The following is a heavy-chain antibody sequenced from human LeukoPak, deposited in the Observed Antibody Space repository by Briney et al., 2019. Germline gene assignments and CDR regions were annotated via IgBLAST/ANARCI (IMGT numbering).Heavy chain of an antibody. V-gene: IGHV1-8*01. CDR1: GYTFTSYD. CDR2: MNPNSGNI. D-gene: IGHD3-10*01. J-gene: IGHJ6*03. CDR3: ARGHLGVILTFPYYYYYMDV. Sequence: ASVKVSCKASGYTFTSYDINWVRQATGQGLEWMGWMNPNSGNIGYAQKFQGRVTMTRNTSISTAYMELSSLRSEDTAVYYCARGHLGVILTFPYYYYYMDVWGKGTTVTISS.